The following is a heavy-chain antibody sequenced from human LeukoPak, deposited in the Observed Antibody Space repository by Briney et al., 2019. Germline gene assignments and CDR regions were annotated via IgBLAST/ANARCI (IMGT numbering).Heavy chain of an antibody. CDR3: AMHSSGWYSARFDY. V-gene: IGHV1-2*02. CDR2: INPNSGGT. D-gene: IGHD6-19*01. J-gene: IGHJ4*02. Sequence: ASVKVSCKASGYTFTGYYMHWVRQAPGQGLEWMGWINPNSGGTNYAQKFQGRVTMTRDTSISTAYMELSRLRSDDTAVYYCAMHSSGWYSARFDYWGQGTLVTVSS. CDR1: GYTFTGYY.